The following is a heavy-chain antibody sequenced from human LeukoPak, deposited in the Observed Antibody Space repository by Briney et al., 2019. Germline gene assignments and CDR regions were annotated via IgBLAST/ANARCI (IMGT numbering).Heavy chain of an antibody. CDR2: IYHSGST. CDR3: ARDRTYYDSTGYYYDF. Sequence: SQTLSLTCAVSGGSISSGGYSWSWIRQPPGKGLEWIGYIYHSGSTYYNPSLKSRVTISVDRSKNQFSLNLNSVTAADTAVYYCARDRTYYDSTGYYYDFWGQGTLVTVSS. D-gene: IGHD3-22*01. V-gene: IGHV4-30-2*01. CDR1: GGSISSGGYS. J-gene: IGHJ4*02.